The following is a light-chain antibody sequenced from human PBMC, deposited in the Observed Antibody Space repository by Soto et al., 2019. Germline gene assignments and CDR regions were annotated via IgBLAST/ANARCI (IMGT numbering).Light chain of an antibody. V-gene: IGKV3-20*01. J-gene: IGKJ2*01. CDR1: QSVSSSY. Sequence: EIVLTQSPGTLSLSPGERATLSCRASQSVSSSYLAWYQQKPGQAPRLLIYGASSRATGIPDRFSGSGSGTDFTLTIIRLEPEDFAVYYCQQYGSSPPSTFGQGTKLEIK. CDR3: QQYGSSPPST. CDR2: GAS.